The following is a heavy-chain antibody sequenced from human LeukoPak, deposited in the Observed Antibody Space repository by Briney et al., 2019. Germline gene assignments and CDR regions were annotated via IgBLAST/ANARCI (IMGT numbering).Heavy chain of an antibody. V-gene: IGHV1-8*01. CDR1: GYSFSSHD. CDR3: VRASLLGGFGGYYFDS. D-gene: IGHD3-10*01. CDR2: MNPKSGNT. Sequence: ASVKVSCKASGYSFSSHDINWVRQATGQGLEWMGWMNPKSGNTDHAQKFQGRVTMSRNTSISVAYLELSSLRSEDTAVYFCVRASLLGGFGGYYFDSWGQGTPVTVFS. J-gene: IGHJ4*02.